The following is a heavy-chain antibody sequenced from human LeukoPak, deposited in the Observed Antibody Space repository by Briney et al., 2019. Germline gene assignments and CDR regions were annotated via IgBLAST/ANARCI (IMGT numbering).Heavy chain of an antibody. Sequence: SETLSLTCTVSGGSISSHYWSWIRQPPGKGLEWIGYINYSGSTNYSPSLKSRVTISVDTSKNQFSLKVSAVTAADTAVYYCASGSYYFDYWGQGRLVTVSS. CDR1: GGSISSHY. J-gene: IGHJ4*02. CDR3: ASGSYYFDY. CDR2: INYSGST. V-gene: IGHV4-59*11. D-gene: IGHD1-26*01.